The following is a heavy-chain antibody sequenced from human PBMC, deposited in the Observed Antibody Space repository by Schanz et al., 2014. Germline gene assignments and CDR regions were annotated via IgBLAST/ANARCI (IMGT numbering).Heavy chain of an antibody. V-gene: IGHV4-39*01. D-gene: IGHD2-21*01. J-gene: IGHJ4*02. CDR3: ARPGAYCGGDCYDY. Sequence: QLQLQESGPGLVKPSETLSLTCTVSGDSISSSRYCWGWIRQPPGKGLEWIGSIYYSGSTYYNPPLKRRVPISVDTSKNQFSLKLSSVTAADTAVYYCARPGAYCGGDCYDYWGQGTLVTVSS. CDR1: GDSISSSRYC. CDR2: IYYSGST.